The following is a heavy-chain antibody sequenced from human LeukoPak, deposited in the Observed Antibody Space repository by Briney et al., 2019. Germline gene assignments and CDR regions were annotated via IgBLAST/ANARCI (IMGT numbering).Heavy chain of an antibody. V-gene: IGHV3-23*01. CDR3: ADDFWSGYYTSYYYYGMDV. Sequence: GGSLRLSCAASGFTFSRYAMSWVRQAPGKGLERGSAISGSCGSTYYADSVKGRFTISRDNSKNTLYLQMNSLRAEDTAVYYCADDFWSGYYTSYYYYGMDVWGQGTTVTVSS. D-gene: IGHD3-3*01. J-gene: IGHJ6*02. CDR2: ISGSCGST. CDR1: GFTFSRYA.